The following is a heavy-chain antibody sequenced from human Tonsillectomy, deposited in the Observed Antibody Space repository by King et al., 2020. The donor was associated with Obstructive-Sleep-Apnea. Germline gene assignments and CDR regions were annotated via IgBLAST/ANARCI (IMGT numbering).Heavy chain of an antibody. V-gene: IGHV4-59*01. CDR1: GGSISTYY. Sequence: VQLQESGPGLVKPSETLSLTCTVSGGSISTYYSSWLRQPPGKRLEWIGYIYYSGSSNSNPSLKRRVSISVDTSKNQFSLKLTSVTAADTAVYYCARSPYGSGIIDYFDPWGQGTLVTVSS. CDR3: ARSPYGSGIIDYFDP. CDR2: IYYSGSS. J-gene: IGHJ5*02. D-gene: IGHD3-10*01.